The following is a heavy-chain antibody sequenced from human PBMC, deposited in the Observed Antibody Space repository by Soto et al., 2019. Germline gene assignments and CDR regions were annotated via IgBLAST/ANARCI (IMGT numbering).Heavy chain of an antibody. J-gene: IGHJ6*02. D-gene: IGHD1-26*01. V-gene: IGHV2-70*01. CDR3: ARIPRRVYVGSTSYYYYGMDV. CDR2: IDWDDDK. Sequence: SGPTLVNPTQTLTLTCIFTGFSLSTTEMCVSLIRQPPGKALEWLALIDWDDDKYYSTSLKTRLTISKDTSKNQVVLTMTNMDPVDTATYYCARIPRRVYVGSTSYYYYGMDVWGQGTTVT. CDR1: GFSLSTTEMC.